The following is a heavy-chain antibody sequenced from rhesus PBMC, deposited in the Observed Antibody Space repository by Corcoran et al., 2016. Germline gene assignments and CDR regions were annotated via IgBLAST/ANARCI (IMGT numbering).Heavy chain of an antibody. Sequence: QVQLQESGPGLVKPSETLSLTCAVSGGSISSSNWWSWIRQPPGKGLEWIGYIIGSSGSTYYNPSLKSRVTISTDTVKNQFALKLSSVTAADTAVYYCARDRGGSRYFDYWGQGVLVTVSS. D-gene: IGHD6-25*01. V-gene: IGHV4-65*01. CDR2: IIGSSGST. CDR3: ARDRGGSRYFDY. J-gene: IGHJ4*01. CDR1: GGSISSSNW.